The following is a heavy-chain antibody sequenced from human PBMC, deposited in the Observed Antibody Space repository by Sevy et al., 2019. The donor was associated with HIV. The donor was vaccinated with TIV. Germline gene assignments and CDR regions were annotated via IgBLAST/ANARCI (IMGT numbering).Heavy chain of an antibody. CDR2: ISASADRT. V-gene: IGHV3-23*01. D-gene: IGHD2-15*01. CDR1: GLTFTNYA. J-gene: IGHJ4*02. CDR3: CKDPNGDFVGGSDY. Sequence: GGSLRLSCATSGLTFTNYAMSWVRQAPGKGLEWVSGISASADRTYYADSVKGRFTISRDNFKNTLSLQMNSMRAEDTATYYCCKDPNGDFVGGSDYWGQRTPVTVSS.